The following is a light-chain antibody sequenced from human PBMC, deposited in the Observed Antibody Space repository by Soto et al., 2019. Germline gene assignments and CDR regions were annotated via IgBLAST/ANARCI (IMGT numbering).Light chain of an antibody. CDR2: KGT. CDR1: SSDVGAYNS. CDR3: CSSAPESTYV. Sequence: QSALAQPASVSGSPGQSITISCTGTSSDVGAYNSVSWYQQHPHRAPQVIIYKGTQRPSGVSNRFSGSTSGNAASLTISALQTDDEADYFFCSSAPESTYVCGTGTKLTVL. J-gene: IGLJ1*01. V-gene: IGLV2-23*01.